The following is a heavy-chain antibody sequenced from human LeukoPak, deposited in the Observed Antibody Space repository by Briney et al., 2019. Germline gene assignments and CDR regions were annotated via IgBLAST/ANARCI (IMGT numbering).Heavy chain of an antibody. V-gene: IGHV3-30*02. J-gene: IGHJ6*02. Sequence: GGSLRLSCAASGFTFSSYGMHWVRQALGKGLEWVAFIRYDGSNKYYADSVKGRFTISRDNSKNTLYLQMNSLRAEDTAVYYCAKDSISIAVAGYYYYYGMDVWGQGTTVTVSS. CDR2: IRYDGSNK. D-gene: IGHD6-19*01. CDR3: AKDSISIAVAGYYYYYGMDV. CDR1: GFTFSSYG.